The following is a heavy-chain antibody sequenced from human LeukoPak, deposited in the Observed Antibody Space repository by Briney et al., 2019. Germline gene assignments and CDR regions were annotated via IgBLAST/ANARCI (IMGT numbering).Heavy chain of an antibody. CDR2: ISYDGSNK. D-gene: IGHD3-16*01. Sequence: GRSLRLSCAASGFSFSSYAMHWVRQAPGKGLEWVAVISYDGSNKYYADSVKGRFTISRDNSKNTLYLQMNSLRAEDTAVYFCARDMMVRHLDHWGQGTLVTVSS. J-gene: IGHJ4*02. CDR1: GFSFSSYA. V-gene: IGHV3-30-3*01. CDR3: ARDMMVRHLDH.